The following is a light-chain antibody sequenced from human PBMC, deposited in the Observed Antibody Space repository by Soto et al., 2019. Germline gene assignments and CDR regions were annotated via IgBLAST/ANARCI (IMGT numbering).Light chain of an antibody. J-gene: IGKJ5*01. CDR3: QQYGSFTWT. Sequence: TQSPSSLSASTGDRATITCRASQGVSNNYLAWYQQKPGKAPRLLIFGASSRATGIPDRFSGRGSGTDFTLTISRLEPEDFAVYYCQQYGSFTWTFGQGTRLEI. V-gene: IGKV3-20*01. CDR1: QGVSNNY. CDR2: GAS.